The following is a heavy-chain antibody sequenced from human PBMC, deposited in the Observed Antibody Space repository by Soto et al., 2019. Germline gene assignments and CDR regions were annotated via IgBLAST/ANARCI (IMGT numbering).Heavy chain of an antibody. CDR3: ARMPSRRYSYGYSAKSEYHFDY. Sequence: KLSQKRTGTGGSTSRYYWIWFRQPQEKGLEWIGYIYYSGSTNYNPSLKSRVTISVDTSKNQFSLKRSSVTAADTAVYYCARMPSRRYSYGYSAKSEYHFDYWGPG. V-gene: IGHV4-59*01. CDR2: IYYSGST. D-gene: IGHD5-18*01. CDR1: GGSTSRYY. J-gene: IGHJ4*02.